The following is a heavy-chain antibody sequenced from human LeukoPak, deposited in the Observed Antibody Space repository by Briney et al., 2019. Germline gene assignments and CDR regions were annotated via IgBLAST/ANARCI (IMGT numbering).Heavy chain of an antibody. CDR2: INHSGGT. CDR3: VGSRVTGFDYFDY. J-gene: IGHJ4*02. V-gene: IGHV4-34*01. CDR1: SGSFSDYY. D-gene: IGHD2-21*02. Sequence: PSETLSLTCAVHSGSFSDYYWSWIRQPPWKGLEWIGEINHSGGTNHNPSLKSRVTISVDTSKNQFSLKLSSVTAADTAVYYCVGSRVTGFDYFDYWGQGTLVTVSS.